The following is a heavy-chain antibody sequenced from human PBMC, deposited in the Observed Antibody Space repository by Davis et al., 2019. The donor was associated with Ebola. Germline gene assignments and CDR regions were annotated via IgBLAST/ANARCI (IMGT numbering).Heavy chain of an antibody. V-gene: IGHV3-74*01. Sequence: HTGGSLRLSCAASGFTFSSYWMHWVRQAPGKGLVWVSHINSDGSSTSHADSVKGRFTISRDNAKNTLYLQMNSLRAEDTAVYYCARGSPSGSYPDYWGQGTLVTVSS. D-gene: IGHD1-26*01. J-gene: IGHJ4*02. CDR2: INSDGSST. CDR3: ARGSPSGSYPDY. CDR1: GFTFSSYW.